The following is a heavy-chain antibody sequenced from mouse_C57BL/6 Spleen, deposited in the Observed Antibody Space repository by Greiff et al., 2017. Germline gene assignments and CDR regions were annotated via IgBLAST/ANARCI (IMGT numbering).Heavy chain of an antibody. CDR3: ARRDYGNYVGAMDY. D-gene: IGHD2-1*01. Sequence: VQLQQPGAELVKPGASVKLSCKASGYTFTSYWMQWVKQRPGQGLEWIGEIDPSDSYTNYNQKFKGKATLTVDTSSSTAYMQLSSLTSEDSAVYYCARRDYGNYVGAMDYWGQGTSVTVSS. CDR1: GYTFTSYW. V-gene: IGHV1-50*01. CDR2: IDPSDSYT. J-gene: IGHJ4*01.